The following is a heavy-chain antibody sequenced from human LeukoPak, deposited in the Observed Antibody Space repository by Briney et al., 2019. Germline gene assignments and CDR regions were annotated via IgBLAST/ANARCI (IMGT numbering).Heavy chain of an antibody. D-gene: IGHD3-9*01. Sequence: GGSLRLSCAASGFTFDDYAMPWVRQAPGKGLEWVSLISGDGGSTYYADSVKGRFTISRDNSKNSPYLQMNSLRTEGTALYYCAKDKVLRYFDWLAFDYWGQGTLVTVSS. V-gene: IGHV3-43*02. CDR1: GFTFDDYA. J-gene: IGHJ4*02. CDR2: ISGDGGST. CDR3: AKDKVLRYFDWLAFDY.